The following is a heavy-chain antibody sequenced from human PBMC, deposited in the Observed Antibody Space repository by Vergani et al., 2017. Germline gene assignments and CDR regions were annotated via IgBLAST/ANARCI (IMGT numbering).Heavy chain of an antibody. Sequence: QVQLVESGGGVVQPGGSLRLSCAASGFTFSSYGMHWVRQAPGKGLEWVAFIRYDGSNKYYADSVKGRFTISRDNSKNTLYLQMNSLRAEDTAVYYCAKEPSGYQLLCNCYYYYGMDVWGQGTTVTVSS. CDR3: AKEPSGYQLLCNCYYYYGMDV. CDR1: GFTFSSYG. J-gene: IGHJ6*02. CDR2: IRYDGSNK. D-gene: IGHD2-2*01. V-gene: IGHV3-30*02.